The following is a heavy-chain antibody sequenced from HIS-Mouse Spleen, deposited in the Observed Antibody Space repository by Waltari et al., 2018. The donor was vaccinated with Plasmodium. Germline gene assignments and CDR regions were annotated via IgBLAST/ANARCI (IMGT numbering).Heavy chain of an antibody. D-gene: IGHD6-13*01. V-gene: IGHV3-21*01. J-gene: IGHJ4*02. CDR1: GFTFSSYS. CDR3: ARESSSSWYCDY. CDR2: ISSSSSYI. Sequence: EVQLVESGGGLVKPGGSLRLSCAASGFTFSSYSMNWVRQAPGKGVEWVSSISSSSSYIYYADSMKGRFTISRDNAKNSLYLQMNSLRAEDTAVYYCARESSSSWYCDYWGQGTLVTVSS.